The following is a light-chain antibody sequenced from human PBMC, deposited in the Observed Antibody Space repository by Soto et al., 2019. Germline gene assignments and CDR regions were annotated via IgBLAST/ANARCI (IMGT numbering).Light chain of an antibody. V-gene: IGKV3-15*01. J-gene: IGKJ2*01. CDR1: QSVSSN. CDR2: GAS. Sequence: EIVMTQSPATLSVSPGERATLSCRASQSVSSNLAWYQQXPGQAPRLLIYGASTRATGIPARFSGSGSGTEFTLTISSLQSEDFAVYYCQHSRYTFGQGTKLEIK. CDR3: QHSRYT.